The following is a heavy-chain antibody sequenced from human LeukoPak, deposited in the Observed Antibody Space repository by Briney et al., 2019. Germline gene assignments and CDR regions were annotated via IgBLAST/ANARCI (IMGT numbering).Heavy chain of an antibody. CDR3: ARLYYDSSGYYPFDY. Sequence: SETLSLTCTVSGGSISSYYWSWIRQPPGRGLEWIGYIYYSGSTNYNPSLKSRVTISVDTSKNQFSLKLSSVTAADTAVYYCARLYYDSSGYYPFDYWGQGTLVTVSS. J-gene: IGHJ4*02. CDR1: GGSISSYY. V-gene: IGHV4-59*08. CDR2: IYYSGST. D-gene: IGHD3-22*01.